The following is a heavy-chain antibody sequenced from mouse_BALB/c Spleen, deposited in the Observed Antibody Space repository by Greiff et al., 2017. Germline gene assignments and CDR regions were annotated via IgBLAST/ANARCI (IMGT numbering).Heavy chain of an antibody. Sequence: QVQLQQSGAELVRPGVSVKISCKGSGYTFTDYAMHWVKQSHAKSLEWIGVISTYYGDASYNQKFKGKATMTVDKSSSTAYMELARLTSEDSAIYYCARERMITTGVFDYWGQGTTLTVSS. V-gene: IGHV1S137*01. CDR1: GYTFTDYA. J-gene: IGHJ2*01. CDR2: ISTYYGDA. CDR3: ARERMITTGVFDY. D-gene: IGHD2-4*01.